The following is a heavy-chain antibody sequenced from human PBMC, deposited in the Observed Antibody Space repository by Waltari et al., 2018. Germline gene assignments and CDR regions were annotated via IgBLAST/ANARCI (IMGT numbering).Heavy chain of an antibody. CDR2: IKDKADGGTI. CDR3: LYDPSV. D-gene: IGHD5-12*01. J-gene: IGHJ6*02. CDR1: GISFTDAW. Sequence: DVQLVESGGGLVKPGGSLRLSCSASGISFTDAWMNWVRQAPGRGREWIGRIKDKADGGTIDYAAPVKGRFTISRDDSKNMTYLQMNSLKPDDTGVYFCLYDPSVWGQGTTVTVSS. V-gene: IGHV3-15*07.